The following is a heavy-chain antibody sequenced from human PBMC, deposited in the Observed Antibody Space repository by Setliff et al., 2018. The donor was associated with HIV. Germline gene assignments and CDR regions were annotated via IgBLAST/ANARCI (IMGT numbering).Heavy chain of an antibody. J-gene: IGHJ2*01. CDR3: ARSALYGDNFRIFWYFDV. D-gene: IGHD4-17*01. V-gene: IGHV4-38-2*01. CDR2: IDQSGST. CDR1: GYSIRSGYY. Sequence: SETLSLTCAVSGYSIRSGYYWSWIRQPPGRGLEWVGSIDQSGSTFYNPSLSGRVTVSIATSKNQFSLKLTSVTAADTAVYYCARSALYGDNFRIFWYFDVWGRGTLVTVSS.